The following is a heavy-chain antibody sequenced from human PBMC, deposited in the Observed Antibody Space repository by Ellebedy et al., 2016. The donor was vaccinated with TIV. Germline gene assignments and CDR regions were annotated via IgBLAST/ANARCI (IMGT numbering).Heavy chain of an antibody. V-gene: IGHV4-4*07. CDR3: ARDGPQWFDTFDI. D-gene: IGHD3-22*01. Sequence: PSETLSLTCTVSGVSITNHFWSWIRQPAGKGLEWIGRIYSSGTTNYNPSLKSRVTMSLDTSKDQFSLRLSSVTAADTAVYYCARDGPQWFDTFDIWGQGTMVTVSS. CDR1: GVSITNHF. CDR2: IYSSGTT. J-gene: IGHJ3*02.